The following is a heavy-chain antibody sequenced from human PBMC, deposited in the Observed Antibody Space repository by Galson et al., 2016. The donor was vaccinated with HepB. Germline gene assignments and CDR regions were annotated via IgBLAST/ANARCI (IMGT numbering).Heavy chain of an antibody. V-gene: IGHV1-69*13. CDR2: FIPVSDTI. D-gene: IGHD1-14*01. CDR1: GGTFSTYA. Sequence: SVKVSCKASGGTFSTYAINWVRQAPGHGLEWMGGFIPVSDTIHYAQNFQGRLKITADGSATTAYMDLSSLRSEDTAVYYCARSGQGTGLNPLYYAMDVWGQGTTVTVSS. CDR3: ARSGQGTGLNPLYYAMDV. J-gene: IGHJ6*02.